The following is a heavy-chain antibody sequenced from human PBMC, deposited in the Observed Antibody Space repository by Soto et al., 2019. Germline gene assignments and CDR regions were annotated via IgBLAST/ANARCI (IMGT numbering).Heavy chain of an antibody. D-gene: IGHD1-26*01. CDR2: IYSAGNT. Sequence: PGGSLRLSSAASGFTVSSNYMSWVRQAPGKGLEWISIIYSAGNTYYADSVKGRFTISRDNSKNTLYLQMNSLGAEDTAVYYCARDFVVGGPTINYYYGMDVWGQGTTVTVSS. CDR3: ARDFVVGGPTINYYYGMDV. CDR1: GFTVSSNY. J-gene: IGHJ6*02. V-gene: IGHV3-66*01.